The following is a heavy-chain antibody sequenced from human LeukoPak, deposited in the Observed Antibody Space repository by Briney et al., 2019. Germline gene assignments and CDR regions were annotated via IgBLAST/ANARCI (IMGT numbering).Heavy chain of an antibody. D-gene: IGHD5-24*01. V-gene: IGHV1-46*01. Sequence: ASVKVSCKASGYTFTSYYMHWVRQAPGQGLEWMGIINPSGGSTSYAQKFQGRVTMTRDTSTSTVYMELSSLRSEGTAVYYCAVQEMATTPLLDYWGQGTLVTVSS. CDR2: INPSGGST. CDR1: GYTFTSYY. CDR3: AVQEMATTPLLDY. J-gene: IGHJ4*02.